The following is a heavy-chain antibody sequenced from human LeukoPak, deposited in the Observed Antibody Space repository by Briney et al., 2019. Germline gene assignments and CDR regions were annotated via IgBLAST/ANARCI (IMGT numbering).Heavy chain of an antibody. CDR1: GFTFSSYT. D-gene: IGHD1-26*01. J-gene: IGHJ3*01. CDR3: AKDLSVVGAHDSFDV. V-gene: IGHV3-30-3*01. CDR2: ISYDGSNK. Sequence: GGSLRLSCAASGFTFSSYTIHWVRQAPGKGLEWVTIISYDGSNKYYADSVKGRFTISRDNSKNTLYLQMNSLRAEDTAVYYCAKDLSVVGAHDSFDVWGQGTMVTVSS.